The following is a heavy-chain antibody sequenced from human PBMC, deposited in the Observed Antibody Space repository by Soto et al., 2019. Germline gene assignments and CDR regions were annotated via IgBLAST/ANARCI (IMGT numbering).Heavy chain of an antibody. Sequence: QVQLVESGGGLVKPGGSLRLSCEASGFTCSDYYISWIRQAPGKGLEWISYISTSGTTIYYADSVKGRFTISRDNVKNSLYLQMNSLRAEDTAVYYCARESVTFDAFDIWGQGTMVTVSS. CDR1: GFTCSDYY. CDR3: ARESVTFDAFDI. J-gene: IGHJ3*02. V-gene: IGHV3-11*01. CDR2: ISTSGTTI. D-gene: IGHD4-17*01.